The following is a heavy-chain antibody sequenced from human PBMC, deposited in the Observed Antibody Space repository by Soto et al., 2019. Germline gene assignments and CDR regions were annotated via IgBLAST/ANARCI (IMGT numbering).Heavy chain of an antibody. CDR3: ARGPGKNYYYGMDV. CDR2: INAGNGNT. Sequence: ASVKVSCKASGYTFTSYAMHWVRQAPGQRLEWMGWINAGNGNTKYSQKFQGRVTITRDTSASTAYMELSSLRSEDTAVYYCARGPGKNYYYGMDVWGQGTTVTVSS. J-gene: IGHJ6*02. CDR1: GYTFTSYA. D-gene: IGHD3-10*01. V-gene: IGHV1-3*01.